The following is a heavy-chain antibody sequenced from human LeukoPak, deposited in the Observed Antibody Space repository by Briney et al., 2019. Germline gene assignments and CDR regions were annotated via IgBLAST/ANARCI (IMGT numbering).Heavy chain of an antibody. CDR3: ARVRCSGGGCSYNFDY. J-gene: IGHJ4*02. V-gene: IGHV3-21*01. CDR1: GFTFSTYS. CDR2: LSSSSTYV. Sequence: PGGSLRLSCAASGFTFSTYSMNWVRQAPGKGLEWVSSLSSSSTYVYYADSVKGRFTISRDNAKNSLYLQMNSLRAEDTAVYYCARVRCSGGGCSYNFDYWGQGSLVTVSS. D-gene: IGHD2-15*01.